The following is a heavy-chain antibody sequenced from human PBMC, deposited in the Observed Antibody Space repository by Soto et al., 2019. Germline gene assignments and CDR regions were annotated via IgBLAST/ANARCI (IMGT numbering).Heavy chain of an antibody. CDR2: IYHIGSP. Sequence: SETLSLTCTVSGRSVSSGGYYWTWIRQHPGRGLEWIGYIYHIGSPYYNPSLESRVTISLDTSKNQFSLNLTSVTAADTAVYFCARVSGHNTGYYSVYFMDVWGQGTTVTV. CDR3: ARVSGHNTGYYSVYFMDV. CDR1: GRSVSSGGYY. V-gene: IGHV4-31*03. J-gene: IGHJ6*02. D-gene: IGHD5-18*01.